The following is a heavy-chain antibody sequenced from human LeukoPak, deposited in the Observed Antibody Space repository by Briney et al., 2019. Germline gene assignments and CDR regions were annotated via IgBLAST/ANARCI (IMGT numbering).Heavy chain of an antibody. J-gene: IGHJ4*02. D-gene: IGHD2-2*01. V-gene: IGHV3-74*01. CDR2: INSDGSWT. CDR3: VSFYETY. Sequence: GGSLRLSCAASGNYWMHWVRQAPGKGLVWVSHINSDGSWTSYADSVKGRFTISKDNAKNTVYLQMNNLRAEDTAVYYCVSFYETYWGRGTLVTVST. CDR1: GNYW.